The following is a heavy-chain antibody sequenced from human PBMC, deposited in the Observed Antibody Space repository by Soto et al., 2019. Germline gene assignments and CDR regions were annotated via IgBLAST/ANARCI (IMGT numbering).Heavy chain of an antibody. Sequence: GGSLRLSCTASGFAFNNYGINWVRQAPGQGLEWVSTISKSDYTYYSDALVGRRTISRDNAKNSVSLQMNTMRVEDTTAYYCGGQDSTIIPAVLDFWGQGTLVTVSS. CDR3: GGQDSTIIPAVLDF. V-gene: IGHV3-21*01. CDR1: GFAFNNYG. D-gene: IGHD2-2*01. J-gene: IGHJ4*02. CDR2: ISKSDYT.